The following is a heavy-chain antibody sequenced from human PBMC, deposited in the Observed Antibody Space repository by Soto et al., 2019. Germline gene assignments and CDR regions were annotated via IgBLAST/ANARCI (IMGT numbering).Heavy chain of an antibody. J-gene: IGHJ6*02. D-gene: IGHD3-10*01. V-gene: IGHV3-33*01. CDR2: IWYDGSNK. Sequence: GGSLRLSCAASGFTFSSYGMHWVRQAPGKGLEWVAVIWYDGSNKYYADSVKGRFTISRDNSKNTLYLQMNSLRAEDTAVYYCARDGGSGSYPYYYGMDVWGQGTTVTVSS. CDR3: ARDGGSGSYPYYYGMDV. CDR1: GFTFSSYG.